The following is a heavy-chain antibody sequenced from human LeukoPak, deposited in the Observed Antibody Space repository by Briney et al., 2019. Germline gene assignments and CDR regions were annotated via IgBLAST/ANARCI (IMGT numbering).Heavy chain of an antibody. V-gene: IGHV1-18*01. CDR2: ISVYTGNT. Sequence: ASVKVSCKASGYTFKFNGISWVRQAPGQGLEWMGWISVYTGNTNYAQKLQGRVTMTTDTSTSTAYMELRSLTSDDTAVYYCARDDRDDTRYSYSNNWGQGTLVTVSS. CDR1: GYTFKFNG. D-gene: IGHD5-18*01. CDR3: ARDDRDDTRYSYSNN. J-gene: IGHJ4*02.